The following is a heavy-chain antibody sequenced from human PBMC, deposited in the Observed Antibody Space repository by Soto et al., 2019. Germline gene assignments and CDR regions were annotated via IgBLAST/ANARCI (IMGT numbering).Heavy chain of an antibody. J-gene: IGHJ4*02. CDR1: GYTFTSYY. V-gene: IGHV1-46*01. CDR2: INPSGGST. D-gene: IGHD2-15*01. CDR3: ARGGVVVVAATHFDD. Sequence: GASVKVSCKASGYTFTSYYMHWVRQAPGQGLEWMGIINPSGGSTSYAQKFQGRVTMTRDTSTSTVYMELSSLRSEDTAVYYCARGGVVVVAATHFDDWGQGTLVTVSS.